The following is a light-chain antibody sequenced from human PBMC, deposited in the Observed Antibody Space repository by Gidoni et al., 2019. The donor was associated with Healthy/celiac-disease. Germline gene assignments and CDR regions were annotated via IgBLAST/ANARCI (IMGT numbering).Light chain of an antibody. CDR3: QQLNSYPAT. CDR1: QGISSY. J-gene: IGKJ4*01. Sequence: IQLTQSPSSLSASVGDRVTITCRASQGISSYLAWYQQKPGNAPKLLIYAASTLQSGVPSRFSGSGSGTDFTLTISSLQPEDFATYYCQQLNSYPATFGGGTKVEIK. V-gene: IGKV1-9*01. CDR2: AAS.